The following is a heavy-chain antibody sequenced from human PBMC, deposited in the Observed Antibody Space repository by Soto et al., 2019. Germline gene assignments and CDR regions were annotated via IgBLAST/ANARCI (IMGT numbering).Heavy chain of an antibody. Sequence: GASVKVSCKASGYTFTGYYMHWVRQAPGQGLEWMGWINPNSGGTNYAQKFQGWVTMTRDTSISTAYMELSRLRSDDTAVYYCARDQAYYYDSSGYAGYNWFDPWGQGTLVTVSS. J-gene: IGHJ5*02. V-gene: IGHV1-2*04. CDR3: ARDQAYYYDSSGYAGYNWFDP. CDR2: INPNSGGT. D-gene: IGHD3-22*01. CDR1: GYTFTGYY.